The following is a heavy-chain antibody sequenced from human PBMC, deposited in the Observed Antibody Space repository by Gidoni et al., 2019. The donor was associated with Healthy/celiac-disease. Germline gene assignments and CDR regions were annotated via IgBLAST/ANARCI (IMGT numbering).Heavy chain of an antibody. J-gene: IGHJ4*02. D-gene: IGHD2-15*01. CDR1: GFTFSSYS. V-gene: IGHV3-21*01. CDR2: ISSSSSYI. CDR3: AREPPTRPVDY. Sequence: EVQLVESGGGLVKPGGSLRLSCAASGFTFSSYSMNWVRQAPGKGLGWVSSISSSSSYIYYADSVKGRFTISRDNAKNSLYLQMNSLRAEDTAVYYCAREPPTRPVDYWGQGTLVTVSS.